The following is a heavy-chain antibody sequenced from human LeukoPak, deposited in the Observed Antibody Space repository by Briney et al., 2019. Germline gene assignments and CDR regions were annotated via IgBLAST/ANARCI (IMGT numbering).Heavy chain of an antibody. CDR1: GFTFSSYW. J-gene: IGHJ4*02. CDR3: ARDQYALDYFDY. D-gene: IGHD3-16*01. V-gene: IGHV3-74*01. CDR2: INSDGSST. Sequence: GGSLRLSCAASGFTFSSYWMHWVRQAPGKGLVWVSRINSDGSSTSYADSVKGRFTISRDNAKNTLYLQMNSLRAEDTAVYYSARDQYALDYFDYWGQGTLVTVSS.